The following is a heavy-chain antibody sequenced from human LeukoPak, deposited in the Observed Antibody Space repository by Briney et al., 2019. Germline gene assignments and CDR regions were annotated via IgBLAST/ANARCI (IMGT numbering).Heavy chain of an antibody. Sequence: GGSLRLSCAASGFTFSTYSMNWVRQPPGKGLEWVSYISSSSSTIYYADSVKRRFTISRDNAKNSLYLQMNSLRDEDTAVFYCARGASRGLDYWGHGTLVPVSS. V-gene: IGHV3-48*02. J-gene: IGHJ4*01. D-gene: IGHD5-24*01. CDR3: ARGASRGLDY. CDR2: ISSSSSTI. CDR1: GFTFSTYS.